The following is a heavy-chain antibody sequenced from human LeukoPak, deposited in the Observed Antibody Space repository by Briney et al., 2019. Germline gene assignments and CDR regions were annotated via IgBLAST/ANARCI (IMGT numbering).Heavy chain of an antibody. CDR1: GGSISSGDYY. V-gene: IGHV4-30-4*01. Sequence: SETLSLTCTVSGGSISSGDYYWSWIRQPPGKGLEWIGYIYYSGSTYYNPSLKSRVTISVDTSKNQFSLKLSSVTAADTAVYYCARSPNVVSSWFDPWGQGTLVTVSS. CDR3: ARSPNVVSSWFDP. J-gene: IGHJ5*02. CDR2: IYYSGST. D-gene: IGHD2-15*01.